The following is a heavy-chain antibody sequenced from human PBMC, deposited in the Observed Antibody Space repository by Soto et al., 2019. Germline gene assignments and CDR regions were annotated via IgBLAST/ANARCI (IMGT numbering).Heavy chain of an antibody. D-gene: IGHD3-16*01. CDR2: IFYSGST. CDR1: GGSISSSSYY. Sequence: SETLSLTCTVSGGSISSSSYYWGWIRQPPGKGLEWIGSIFYSGSTYYNPSLKSRVTISVDTSKNQFSLKLNSMTAADTAVYYCARHDYGSGSTYFDYWGQGTLVTVSS. CDR3: ARHDYGSGSTYFDY. J-gene: IGHJ4*02. V-gene: IGHV4-39*01.